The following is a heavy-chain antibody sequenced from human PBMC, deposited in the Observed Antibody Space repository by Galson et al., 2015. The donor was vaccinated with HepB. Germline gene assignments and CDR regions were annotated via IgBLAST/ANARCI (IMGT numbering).Heavy chain of an antibody. CDR3: ARGSWPFIY. J-gene: IGHJ4*01. CDR1: NDSVTATNSY. V-gene: IGHV4-39*01. Sequence: SETLSLTCTVSNDSVTATNSYWGWIRQPPGRGLELIGTIYYSGRTDYNPSLKNRVTISMDTPKNEFSLRLSFVAAADTAVYYCARGSWPFIYWGHGILVTVSS. CDR2: IYYSGRT.